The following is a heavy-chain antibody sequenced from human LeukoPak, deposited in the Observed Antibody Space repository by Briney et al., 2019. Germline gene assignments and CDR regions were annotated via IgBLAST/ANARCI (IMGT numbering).Heavy chain of an antibody. CDR1: GGSIGSYY. J-gene: IGHJ3*02. Sequence: SETLSLTCTVSGGSIGSYYWSWIRQPPGKGLEWIGYIYYSGSTNYNPSLKSRVTISVDTSKNQFSLKLSSVTAADTAVYYCASAYRFDAFDIWGQGTMVTVSS. CDR2: IYYSGST. D-gene: IGHD1-14*01. CDR3: ASAYRFDAFDI. V-gene: IGHV4-59*08.